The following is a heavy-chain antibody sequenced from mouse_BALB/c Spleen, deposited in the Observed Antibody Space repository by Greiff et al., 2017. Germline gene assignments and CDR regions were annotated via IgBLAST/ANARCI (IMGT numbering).Heavy chain of an antibody. CDR3: ARGYYGYPDY. Sequence: EVQLVESGGGLVQPGGSRKLSCAASGFTFSSFGMHWVRQAPEKGLEWVAYISSGSSTIYYADTVKGRFTISRDNPKNTLFLQMTSLRSEDTAMYYCARGYYGYPDYWGQGTTLTVSS. J-gene: IGHJ2*01. V-gene: IGHV5-17*02. CDR2: ISSGSSTI. CDR1: GFTFSSFG. D-gene: IGHD1-2*01.